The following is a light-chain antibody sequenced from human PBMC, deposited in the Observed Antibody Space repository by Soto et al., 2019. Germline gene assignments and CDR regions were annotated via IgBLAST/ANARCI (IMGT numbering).Light chain of an antibody. Sequence: EIVMTQSPASLSVSPGERATLSCRASQNVGSNLAWYQHKPGQTPRLLIYDTSTRATGVPARFSGSRSGPEFTLTINSLQSEDFAIYYCQPYNNWPLTFGGGTKVDIK. V-gene: IGKV3-15*01. CDR1: QNVGSN. CDR2: DTS. CDR3: QPYNNWPLT. J-gene: IGKJ4*01.